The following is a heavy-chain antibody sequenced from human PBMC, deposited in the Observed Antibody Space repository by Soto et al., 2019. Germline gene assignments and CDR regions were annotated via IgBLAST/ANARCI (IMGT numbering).Heavy chain of an antibody. V-gene: IGHV4-39*01. CDR1: GGSISSSSYF. CDR2: FYYTGST. CDR3: ATLWGQD. D-gene: IGHD3-10*01. J-gene: IGHJ4*02. Sequence: PSETLSLTCTVSGGSISSSSYFWGWIRQPPGKGLEWIGTFYYTGSTHYNPSLNSRVTISVDTSKNQFSLKLSSVTAADTAVYYCATLWGQDWGQGTLVTVSS.